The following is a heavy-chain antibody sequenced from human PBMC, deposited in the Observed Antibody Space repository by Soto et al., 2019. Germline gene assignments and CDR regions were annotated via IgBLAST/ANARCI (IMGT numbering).Heavy chain of an antibody. V-gene: IGHV3-30*18. CDR2: ISDDGSNK. D-gene: IGHD3-3*01. J-gene: IGHJ6*02. CDR3: TKRRNVLRFLEWSSGMEV. Sequence: GGSLRLSCAASGFTFSNYGRHWVRQAPGKGLEWVAFISDDGSNKYYADSMKGRFTMSRDNSKRTLYLQMSSLRVEDTAVYYCTKRRNVLRFLEWSSGMEVWGQGTTVTVSS. CDR1: GFTFSNYG.